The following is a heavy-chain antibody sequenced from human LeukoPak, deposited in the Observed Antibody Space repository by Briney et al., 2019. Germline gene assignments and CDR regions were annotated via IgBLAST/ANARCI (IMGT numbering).Heavy chain of an antibody. D-gene: IGHD2-15*01. V-gene: IGHV4-4*02. CDR2: IYHSGST. J-gene: IGHJ6*02. Sequence: SGTLSLTCAVSGGSISSSNWWSWVRQPPGKGLEWIGEIYHSGSTNYNPSLKSRVTISVDKSKNQFSLKLSSVTAADTAVYYCARVLRVRDIPYYGMDVWGQGTTVTVSS. CDR1: GGSISSSNW. CDR3: ARVLRVRDIPYYGMDV.